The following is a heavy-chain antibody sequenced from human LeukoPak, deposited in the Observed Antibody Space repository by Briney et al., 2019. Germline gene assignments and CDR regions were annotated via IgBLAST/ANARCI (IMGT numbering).Heavy chain of an antibody. J-gene: IGHJ4*02. D-gene: IGHD3-16*01. CDR1: GFTFNTYA. CDR3: AKLGGRSFDFDY. V-gene: IGHV3-23*01. CDR2: ISGTGDTT. Sequence: PGGSLRLSCAASGFTFNTYAMAWVRQAPGKGLEWVSDISGTGDTTYYADSVKGRFTISRDNSMNTLFLQMNSLRAEDTAVYYRAKLGGRSFDFDYWGQGTLVTVSS.